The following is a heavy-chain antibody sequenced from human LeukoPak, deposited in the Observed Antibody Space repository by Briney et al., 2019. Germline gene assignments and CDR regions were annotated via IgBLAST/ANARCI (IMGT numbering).Heavy chain of an antibody. CDR3: AKGGQQQLVPDYCMDV. D-gene: IGHD6-13*01. CDR1: GFTLRSYA. J-gene: IGHJ6*03. V-gene: IGHV3-23*01. CDR2: ISGSGGST. Sequence: PGGSLRLSCAASGFTLRSYAMSWVRQAPGKGLEWVSAISGSGGSTYYADSVKGRFTISRDISKNTLYLQMNSLRADDTAVYYCAKGGQQQLVPDYCMDVWGKGTTVTVSS.